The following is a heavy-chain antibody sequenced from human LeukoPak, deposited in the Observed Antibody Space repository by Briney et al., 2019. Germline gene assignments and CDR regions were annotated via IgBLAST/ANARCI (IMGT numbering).Heavy chain of an antibody. Sequence: GESLKISCNGSGYSFTSYWIGWVRQMPGKGLEWMGIIYPGDSDTRYSPSFQGQVTISANKSISTAYLQWGSLKASDTAMYYCARIPVVVTATGGAFDIWGQGTMVTVSS. CDR2: IYPGDSDT. CDR3: ARIPVVVTATGGAFDI. D-gene: IGHD2-21*02. V-gene: IGHV5-51*01. J-gene: IGHJ3*02. CDR1: GYSFTSYW.